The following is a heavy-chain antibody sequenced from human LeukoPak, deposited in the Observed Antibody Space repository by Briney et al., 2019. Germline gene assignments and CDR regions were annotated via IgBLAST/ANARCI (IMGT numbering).Heavy chain of an antibody. CDR2: IYYSGST. J-gene: IGHJ6*02. CDR1: GGSISSYY. V-gene: IGHV4-59*08. CDR3: ARLRTGGYYYYGMDV. D-gene: IGHD3/OR15-3a*01. Sequence: SETLSLTCTVSGGSISSYYWNWIRQPPGKGLEWIGYIYYSGSTNYNPSLKSRVTISVDTSKNQFSLKLSSVTAADTAVYYCARLRTGGYYYYGMDVWGQGTTVTVSS.